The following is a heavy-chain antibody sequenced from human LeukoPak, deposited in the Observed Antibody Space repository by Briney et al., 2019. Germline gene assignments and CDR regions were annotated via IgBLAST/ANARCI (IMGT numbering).Heavy chain of an antibody. CDR1: GFTFSSYA. Sequence: GSLRLSCAASGFTFSSYAMSWVRPAPGKGLEWVSAISGSGGSTYYADSVKGRFTISRDNSKNTLYLQMNSLRAEDTAVYYCAKDLGEAAAGVAEYFQHWGQGTLVTVSS. V-gene: IGHV3-23*01. CDR3: AKDLGEAAAGVAEYFQH. D-gene: IGHD6-13*01. CDR2: ISGSGGST. J-gene: IGHJ1*01.